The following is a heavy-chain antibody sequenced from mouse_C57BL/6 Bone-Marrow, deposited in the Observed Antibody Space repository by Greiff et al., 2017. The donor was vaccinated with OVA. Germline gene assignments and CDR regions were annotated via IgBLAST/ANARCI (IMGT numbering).Heavy chain of an antibody. CDR2: IFPRSGNT. CDR3: ARDKVYYYTSSFAMAY. CDR1: GYTFTSYG. Sequence: QVQLQQSGAELARPGASVKLSCKASGYTFTSYGICWVKQRTGQGLEWIGEIFPRSGNTYYNEKFKGKATLTADKSSSTAYMDLRSLTSKYSAVYFVARDKVYYYTSSFAMAYWGQGTSVTVSS. V-gene: IGHV1-81*01. J-gene: IGHJ4*01. D-gene: IGHD1-1*01.